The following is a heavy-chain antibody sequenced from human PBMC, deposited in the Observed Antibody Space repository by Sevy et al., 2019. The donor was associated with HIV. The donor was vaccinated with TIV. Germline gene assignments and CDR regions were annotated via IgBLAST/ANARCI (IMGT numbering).Heavy chain of an antibody. CDR1: GFSYSSYG. V-gene: IGHV3-30*02. J-gene: IGHJ4*02. CDR3: VKVDGGEGGDH. Sequence: GGSLRLSCAASGFSYSSYGMHWVRQAPGKGLEWVAYIQYDGSNKDYADSVKGRFTISRVNSKNTLDLQMNSLRVEDTAVYYCVKVDGGEGGDHWGQGTLVTVSS. D-gene: IGHD2-21*01. CDR2: IQYDGSNK.